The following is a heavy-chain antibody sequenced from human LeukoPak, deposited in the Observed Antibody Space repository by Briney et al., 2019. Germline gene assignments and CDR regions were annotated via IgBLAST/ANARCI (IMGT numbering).Heavy chain of an antibody. J-gene: IGHJ4*02. CDR3: ARASYSYDINGWVPFDY. Sequence: PSETLSLTCTVSGGSISSHYWSWIRQPPGKGLEWIGYIYYSGSTNYNPSLKSRVTISVDTSKNQFSLRLSSVTAADTAVYYCARASYSYDINGWVPFDYWGQGTLVTVSS. CDR1: GGSISSHY. D-gene: IGHD3-22*01. V-gene: IGHV4-59*08. CDR2: IYYSGST.